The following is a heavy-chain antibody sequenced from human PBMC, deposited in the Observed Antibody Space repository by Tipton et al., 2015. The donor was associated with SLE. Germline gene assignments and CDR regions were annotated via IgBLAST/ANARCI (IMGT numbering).Heavy chain of an antibody. CDR2: ISSSSNYT. CDR3: ARPRGGYDSALGY. D-gene: IGHD5-12*01. V-gene: IGHV3-11*06. Sequence: SLRLSCSASGFTFSDYYMSWIRQAPGKGLEWVSYISSSSNYTNYADSVKGRFTISRDNAKNSPYLQMNSLRAEDTAVYYCARPRGGYDSALGYWGQGTLVTVSS. CDR1: GFTFSDYY. J-gene: IGHJ4*02.